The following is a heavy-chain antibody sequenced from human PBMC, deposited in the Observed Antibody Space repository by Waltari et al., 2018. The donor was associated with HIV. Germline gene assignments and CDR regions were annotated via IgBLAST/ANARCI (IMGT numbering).Heavy chain of an antibody. D-gene: IGHD2-21*02. Sequence: QVQLQQWGAGLLKPSETLSLTCAVYGGSFSGYYWRWIRQPPGKGLEWIGEINHSGSTNHAPSLKSRVTISVDTSKNQFSLKLSSVTAADTAVYYCASLNGGDGPYGMDVWGQGTTVTVSS. CDR3: ASLNGGDGPYGMDV. V-gene: IGHV4-34*01. CDR1: GGSFSGYY. J-gene: IGHJ6*02. CDR2: INHSGST.